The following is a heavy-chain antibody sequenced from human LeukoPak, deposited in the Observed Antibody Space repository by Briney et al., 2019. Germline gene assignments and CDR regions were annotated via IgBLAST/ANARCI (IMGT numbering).Heavy chain of an antibody. J-gene: IGHJ4*02. V-gene: IGHV4-4*07. CDR2: IYTSGST. CDR3: AREGVYDSSGYYYGRPGY. CDR1: GGSISSYY. D-gene: IGHD3-22*01. Sequence: SETLSLTCTVSGGSISSYYWSWIRQPAGKGLEWIGRIYTSGSTNYNPSLKSRVTMSVDTSKNQFSLKLSSVTAADTAVYYCAREGVYDSSGYYYGRPGYWGQGTLVTVSS.